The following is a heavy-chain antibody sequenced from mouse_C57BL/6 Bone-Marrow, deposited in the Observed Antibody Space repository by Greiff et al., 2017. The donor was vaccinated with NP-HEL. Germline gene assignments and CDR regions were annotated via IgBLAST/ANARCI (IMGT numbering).Heavy chain of an antibody. CDR3: ARRSDY. J-gene: IGHJ4*01. Sequence: DVMLVESGGDLVKPGGSLKLSCAASGFTFSSYGMSWVRQTPDKRLEWVATISSGGSYTYYPDSVKGRFTISRDNAKNTLYLQMSSLKSEDTAMYYCARRSDYWGQGTSVTVSS. CDR1: GFTFSSYG. V-gene: IGHV5-6*02. CDR2: ISSGGSYT.